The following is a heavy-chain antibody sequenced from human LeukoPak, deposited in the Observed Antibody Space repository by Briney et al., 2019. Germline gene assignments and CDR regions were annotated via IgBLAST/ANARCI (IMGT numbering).Heavy chain of an antibody. CDR1: GFTFSSYG. CDR2: IRYDGSNK. CDR3: AKDYGHCSSTSCYGRGIDY. Sequence: GGSLRLSCAASGFTFSSYGMHWVRQAPGKGLEWVAFIRYDGSNKYYADSVEGRFTISRDNSKNTLYPQMNSLRAEDTAVYYCAKDYGHCSSTSCYGRGIDYWGQGTLVTVSS. V-gene: IGHV3-30*02. J-gene: IGHJ4*02. D-gene: IGHD2-2*01.